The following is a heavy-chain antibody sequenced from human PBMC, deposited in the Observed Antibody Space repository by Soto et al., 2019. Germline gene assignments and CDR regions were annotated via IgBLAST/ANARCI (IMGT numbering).Heavy chain of an antibody. J-gene: IGHJ6*02. D-gene: IGHD3-10*01. V-gene: IGHV3-23*01. Sequence: EVQLLESGGGLVQPGGSLRLSCVVSRFSFSNYGMSWVRQAPGMGLEWVSTISDTGGNTYHANSVKGRFTISRDNSKNTLYLQMNSLRVEDTAIYYCTKTSYRSGTRYYAMDVWGQGTTVTVSS. CDR1: RFSFSNYG. CDR3: TKTSYRSGTRYYAMDV. CDR2: ISDTGGNT.